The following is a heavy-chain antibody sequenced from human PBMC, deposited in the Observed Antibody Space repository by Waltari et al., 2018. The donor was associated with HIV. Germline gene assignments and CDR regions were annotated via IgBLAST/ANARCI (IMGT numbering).Heavy chain of an antibody. CDR1: GYTFTSYA. CDR2: INAGNGNT. V-gene: IGHV1-3*01. D-gene: IGHD3-10*01. J-gene: IGHJ4*02. CDR3: AIYSSGYYGSGSPSPPEKIDY. Sequence: QVQLVQSGAEVKKPGASVKVSCKASGYTFTSYAMHWVRQAPGQRLEWMGWINAGNGNTKYSQKFQGRVTITRDTSASTAYMELSSLRSEDTAVYYCAIYSSGYYGSGSPSPPEKIDYWGQGTLVTVSS.